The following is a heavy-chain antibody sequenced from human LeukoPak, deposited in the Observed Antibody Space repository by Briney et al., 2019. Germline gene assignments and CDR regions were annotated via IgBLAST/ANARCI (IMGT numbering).Heavy chain of an antibody. CDR3: ATDMTATGGLGY. CDR1: GFTFSNYW. D-gene: IGHD3-16*01. J-gene: IGHJ4*02. CDR2: IKQDGSET. Sequence: GGSLRLSCAASGFTFSNYWMNWVRQPPGKGLEWVANIKQDGSETYYVDSVKGRFTISRDNAKNSLYLQMNGLRAEDTAVYYCATDMTATGGLGYWGQGTLVTVSS. V-gene: IGHV3-7*01.